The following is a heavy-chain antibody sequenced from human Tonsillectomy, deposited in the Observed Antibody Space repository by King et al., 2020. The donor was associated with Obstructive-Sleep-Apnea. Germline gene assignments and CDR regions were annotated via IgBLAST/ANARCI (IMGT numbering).Heavy chain of an antibody. CDR1: GGSFSGYY. Sequence: VQLQQWGAGLLKPSETLSLTCAVYGGSFSGYYWTWIRQPPGKGLEWIGEINHSGSTSYNASLKSRVTISLDTSKNQFSLKLTSLTAADTAVYYCARGREHDVPRLFDLWGQGPLATVSS. CDR3: ARGREHDVPRLFDL. D-gene: IGHD1/OR15-1a*01. CDR2: INHSGST. V-gene: IGHV4-34*01. J-gene: IGHJ4*02.